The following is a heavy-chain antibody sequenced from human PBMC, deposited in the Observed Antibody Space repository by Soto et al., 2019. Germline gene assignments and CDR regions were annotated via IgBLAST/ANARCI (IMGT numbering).Heavy chain of an antibody. CDR1: GFTFSDPY. J-gene: IGHJ3*02. CDR3: DTGSVADYPFNI. CDR2: IRNKANSDTT. V-gene: IGHV3-72*01. Sequence: EVQLVESGGGLVQPGGSLRLSCAVSGFTFSDPYMDWVRQAPGKGLEWVGHIRNKANSDTTEYAASVRGRFTISSDDYNSSMYLHMNSLHTEDTAVYYRDTGSVADYPFNIWGQGTMVT. D-gene: IGHD2-15*01.